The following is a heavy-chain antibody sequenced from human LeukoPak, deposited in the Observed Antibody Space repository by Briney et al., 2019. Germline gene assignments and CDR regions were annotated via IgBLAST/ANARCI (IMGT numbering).Heavy chain of an antibody. CDR3: AREVDYNWFDP. V-gene: IGHV1-18*04. D-gene: IGHD3-9*01. CDR1: GYTFTGYY. J-gene: IGHJ5*02. Sequence: ASVKVSCKASGYTFTGYYMHWVRQAPGQGLEWMGWISAYNGNTNYAQKLQGRVTMTTDTSTSTAYMELRSLRSDDTAVYYCAREVDYNWFDPWGQGTLVTVSS. CDR2: ISAYNGNT.